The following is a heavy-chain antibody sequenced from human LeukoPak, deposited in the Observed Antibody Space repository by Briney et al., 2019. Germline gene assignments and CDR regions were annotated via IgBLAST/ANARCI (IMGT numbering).Heavy chain of an antibody. CDR1: GGSISSYY. CDR3: ARTTEGGYSYGYFYYYYMDV. V-gene: IGHV4-59*01. Sequence: PSETLSLTCTVSGGSISSYYWSWIRQPPGKGLEWIGYIYYSGSTNYKSSLKSRVTISVDTSKNQFSLKLSSVTAADTAGYYCARTTEGGYSYGYFYYYYMDVWGKGTTVTISS. CDR2: IYYSGST. D-gene: IGHD5-18*01. J-gene: IGHJ6*03.